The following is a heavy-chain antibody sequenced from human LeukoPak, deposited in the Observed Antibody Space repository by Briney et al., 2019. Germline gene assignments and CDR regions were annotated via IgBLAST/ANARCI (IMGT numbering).Heavy chain of an antibody. J-gene: IGHJ2*01. CDR2: ISGYNGDT. Sequence: ASVKVSCKASGYTFTHHGISWVRQAPGQGLEWMGWISGYNGDTIYAQKLQGRVTMTTDGSTTTAYVELRSLTSDDTAVYYCARDASNTSGRYQYLDHWGRGTLVTVSS. CDR1: GYTFTHHG. CDR3: ARDASNTSGRYQYLDH. D-gene: IGHD6-19*01. V-gene: IGHV1-18*01.